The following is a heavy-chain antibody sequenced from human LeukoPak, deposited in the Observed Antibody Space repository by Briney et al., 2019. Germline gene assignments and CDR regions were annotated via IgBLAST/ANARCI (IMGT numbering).Heavy chain of an antibody. CDR3: AGGYSGYETFDY. CDR2: ISHSGST. CDR1: GGSFSGYY. D-gene: IGHD5-12*01. V-gene: IGHV4-34*01. J-gene: IGHJ4*02. Sequence: SETLSLTCAVYGGSFSGYYWSWTRQPPGKGLEWIGEISHSGSTNYNPSLKSRVTISVDTSKNQFSLKLSSVTAADTAVYYCAGGYSGYETFDYWGQGTLVTVSS.